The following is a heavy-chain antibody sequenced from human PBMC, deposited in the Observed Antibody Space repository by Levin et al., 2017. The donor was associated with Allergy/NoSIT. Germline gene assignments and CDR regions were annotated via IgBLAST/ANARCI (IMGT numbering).Heavy chain of an antibody. J-gene: IGHJ5*02. CDR2: IYFTGAP. CDR1: GGSISSGSYY. D-gene: IGHD3-16*01. CDR3: ARAVNADGWVWFDP. Sequence: KSSETLSLTCTVSGGSISSGSYYWAWIRQPPGKGLVWVGHIYFTGAPYYNPSLRGRVTISVDTSQNQFSLELTSVTAADTSLYYCARAVNADGWVWFDPWGQGTLVIVSP. V-gene: IGHV4-39*01.